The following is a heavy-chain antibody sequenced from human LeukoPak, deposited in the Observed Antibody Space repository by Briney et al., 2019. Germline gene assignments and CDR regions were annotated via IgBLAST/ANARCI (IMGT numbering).Heavy chain of an antibody. CDR2: ISGSGGST. J-gene: IGHJ4*02. D-gene: IGHD6-13*01. Sequence: GGSLRLSCAASGFTFSSYAMSWVRQAPGKGLEWVSGISGSGGSTYYADSVKGRFTINRDNSKNTLYLQMNSLRAEDTAVYYCAILYRSSWYVGYWGQGTLVTVSS. CDR3: AILYRSSWYVGY. CDR1: GFTFSSYA. V-gene: IGHV3-23*01.